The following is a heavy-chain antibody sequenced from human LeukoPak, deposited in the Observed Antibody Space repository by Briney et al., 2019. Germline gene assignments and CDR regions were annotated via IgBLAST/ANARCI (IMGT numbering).Heavy chain of an antibody. J-gene: IGHJ4*02. CDR2: IYYSGST. CDR3: ARGGSSSSPYYFDY. V-gene: IGHV4-59*01. CDR1: GGSIGSYY. Sequence: RPSETLSLTCTVSGGSIGSYYWSWIRQPPGKGLEWIGYIYYSGSTNYNPSLKSRVTISVDTSKNQFSLKLSSVTAADTAVYYCARGGSSSSPYYFDYWGQGTLVTVSS. D-gene: IGHD6-6*01.